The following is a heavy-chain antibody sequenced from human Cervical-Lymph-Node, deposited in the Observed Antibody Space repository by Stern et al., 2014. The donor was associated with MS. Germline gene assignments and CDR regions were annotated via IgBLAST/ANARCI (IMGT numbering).Heavy chain of an antibody. CDR3: ARDRGSHSDY. D-gene: IGHD1-26*01. J-gene: IGHJ4*02. V-gene: IGHV1-2*02. CDR1: GYSFTAYF. CDR2: ISTDTGGA. Sequence: VQLGEYGAEVKKPGASVKVSCKAYGYSFTAYFIHWVRQAPGQRLEWMGWISTDTGGANYAQRFQGRVTMTRDTSISTTYMELSRLRSDDTAVYYCARDRGSHSDYWGQGTLVTVSS.